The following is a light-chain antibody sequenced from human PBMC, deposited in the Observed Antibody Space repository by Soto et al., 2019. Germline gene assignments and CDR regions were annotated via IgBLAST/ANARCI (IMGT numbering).Light chain of an antibody. J-gene: IGKJ5*01. Sequence: DTVLTQSPAALSLSPGETATLSCRASQSVRGHLAWYQHKPGQAPRLLIYDASYRATGVPHRFSGSGSGTDFTLAIRSHESGDSTTYYCQQRSDCPPITFGQGTSLEIK. CDR3: QQRSDCPPIT. V-gene: IGKV3-11*01. CDR1: QSVRGH. CDR2: DAS.